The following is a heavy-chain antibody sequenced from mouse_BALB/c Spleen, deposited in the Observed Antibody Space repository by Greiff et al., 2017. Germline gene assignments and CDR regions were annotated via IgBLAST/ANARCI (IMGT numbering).Heavy chain of an antibody. Sequence: VQLQQPGAELVRPGASVKLSCKASGYTFTSYWINWVKQRPGQGLEWIGNIYPSDSYTNYNQKFKDKATLTVDKSSSTAYMQLSSPTSEDSAVYYCTRGGYGPAGWFAYWGQGTLVTVSA. V-gene: IGHV1-69*02. J-gene: IGHJ3*01. CDR2: IYPSDSYT. D-gene: IGHD1-1*01. CDR3: TRGGYGPAGWFAY. CDR1: GYTFTSYW.